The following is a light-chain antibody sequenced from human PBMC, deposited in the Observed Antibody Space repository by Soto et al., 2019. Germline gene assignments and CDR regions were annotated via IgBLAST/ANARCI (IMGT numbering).Light chain of an antibody. CDR1: RSISSN. J-gene: IGKJ4*01. Sequence: ILMTQSPATLSVSPGERATLSCRASRSISSNLAWYQQKPGQAPRLLLFRTSSRATGFPARFSGSGSGTEFNLTISSLQSEDFGVYYCQQYNNWPRATFGGGTK. CDR2: RTS. CDR3: QQYNNWPRAT. V-gene: IGKV3-15*01.